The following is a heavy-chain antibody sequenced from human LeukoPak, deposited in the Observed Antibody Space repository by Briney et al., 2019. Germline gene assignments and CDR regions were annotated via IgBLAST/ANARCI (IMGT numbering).Heavy chain of an antibody. CDR3: AKDRQGYSMAHDS. CDR1: GFTFRSCA. D-gene: IGHD5-18*01. Sequence: GGSLRLSCAASGFTFRSCAMSWVPQALGKGVGGVSSINGSGANAYYADSVKGRFTISRDNSKNTLYMQINSLRAEDTAVYYCAKDRQGYSMAHDSWGQGILVTVSS. J-gene: IGHJ4*02. V-gene: IGHV3-23*01. CDR2: INGSGANA.